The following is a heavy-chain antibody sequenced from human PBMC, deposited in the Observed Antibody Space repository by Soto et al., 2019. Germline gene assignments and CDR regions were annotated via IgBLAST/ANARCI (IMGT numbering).Heavy chain of an antibody. CDR2: IYYSGST. CDR3: ATGGGDIVAVPAARGHLYYYGMDV. Sequence: PSETLSLTCTVSGGSISSSSYYWGWIRQSPGKGLEWIGSIYYSGSTYYNPSLKSRVTISVDTSKNQFSLKLSSVTAADTAVYYCATGGGDIVAVPAARGHLYYYGMDVWGQGTTVTVSS. D-gene: IGHD2-2*01. CDR1: GGSISSSSYY. V-gene: IGHV4-39*07. J-gene: IGHJ6*02.